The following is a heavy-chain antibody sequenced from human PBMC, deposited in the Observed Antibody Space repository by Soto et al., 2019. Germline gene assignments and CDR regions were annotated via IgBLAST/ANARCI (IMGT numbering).Heavy chain of an antibody. J-gene: IGHJ4*02. CDR3: ARLGPLTYYYDSSGPFDY. Sequence: SVKVSCKASGGTFSSYAISWVRQAPGQGLEWMGGIIPIFGTANYAQKFQGRVTITADESTSTAYMELSSLRSEDTAVYYCARLGPLTYYYDSSGPFDYWGQGTLVTVSS. CDR2: IIPIFGTA. D-gene: IGHD3-22*01. V-gene: IGHV1-69*13. CDR1: GGTFSSYA.